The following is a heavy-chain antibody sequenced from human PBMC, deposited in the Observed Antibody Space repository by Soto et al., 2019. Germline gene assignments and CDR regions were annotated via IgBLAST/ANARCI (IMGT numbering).Heavy chain of an antibody. D-gene: IGHD2-2*01. CDR3: ARVPGYCTSTYCPFRGLDV. CDR1: GYSFTNYW. CDR2: INPADSDS. Sequence: EVFLVQSGAEVKKPGESLKVSCQGSGYSFTNYWIAWVRQVSGRGLEWMGIINPADSDSRYNPSFQGQVTISAAKSISTVYLQWSSLKASDTAMYFCARVPGYCTSTYCPFRGLDVWGQGTTVTVSS. J-gene: IGHJ6*02. V-gene: IGHV5-51*03.